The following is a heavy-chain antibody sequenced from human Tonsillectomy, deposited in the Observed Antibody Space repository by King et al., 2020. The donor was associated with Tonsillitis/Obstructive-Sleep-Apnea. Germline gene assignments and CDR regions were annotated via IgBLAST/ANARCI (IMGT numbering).Heavy chain of an antibody. CDR2: IWFDGTNT. V-gene: IGHV3-33*01. J-gene: IGHJ5*02. CDR1: GFTFSDYG. Sequence: VQLVESGGGVVQPGRSLRLSCAASGFTFSDYGMHWVRQAPGKGLEWVAVIWFDGTNTYYADSVKGRFTISRDNSKNTPYLRMNSLRAEDTAVYYCARERYYDESSGQRTWFDPWGQGTLVTVSS. D-gene: IGHD3-22*01. CDR3: ARERYYDESSGQRTWFDP.